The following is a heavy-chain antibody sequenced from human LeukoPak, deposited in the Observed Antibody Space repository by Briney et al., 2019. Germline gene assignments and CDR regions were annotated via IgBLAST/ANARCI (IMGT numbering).Heavy chain of an antibody. CDR2: ISAYNGNT. CDR3: ARGVLMVRGAKYYFDY. CDR1: GYTFTSYG. D-gene: IGHD3-10*01. V-gene: IGHV1-18*01. Sequence: ASVKVSCKASGYTFTSYGISWVRQAPGQGLEWMGWISAYNGNTNYAQKFQGRVTMTRDTSISTAYMELSRLRSDDTAVYYCARGVLMVRGAKYYFDYWGQGTLVTVSS. J-gene: IGHJ4*02.